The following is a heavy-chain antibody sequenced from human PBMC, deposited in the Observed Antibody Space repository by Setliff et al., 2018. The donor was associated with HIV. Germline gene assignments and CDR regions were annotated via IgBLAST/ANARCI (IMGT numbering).Heavy chain of an antibody. D-gene: IGHD3-10*01. CDR3: ATYADRESNRFDP. V-gene: IGHV4-38-2*01. Sequence: SEALSLTCVVSTYSISSGFYWAWIRQPPGKGLEWIGSIYHSGSTYYNPSLKSRVTISIDTSKNQFSLKLSSVTAADTAVYYCATYADRESNRFDPWGQGILVTVSS. J-gene: IGHJ5*02. CDR2: IYHSGST. CDR1: TYSISSGFY.